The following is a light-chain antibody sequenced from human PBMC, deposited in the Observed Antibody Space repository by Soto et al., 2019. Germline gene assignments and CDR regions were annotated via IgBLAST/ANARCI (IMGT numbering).Light chain of an antibody. Sequence: EIVLTQSPGTLSLSPGDSATLSCRASQRVTSSYLAWYQHRYGQAPRLLIYGASTRATGIPDRFSGSGSGTDFTLTISRLEPEDFAVYYCQQYSGSVMTFGQGTKVEIK. CDR2: GAS. CDR1: QRVTSSY. J-gene: IGKJ1*01. CDR3: QQYSGSVMT. V-gene: IGKV3-20*01.